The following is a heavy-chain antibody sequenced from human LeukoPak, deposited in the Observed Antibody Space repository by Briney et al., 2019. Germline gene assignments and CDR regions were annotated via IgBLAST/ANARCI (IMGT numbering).Heavy chain of an antibody. CDR1: GFTFSSYS. CDR2: IKSDGSST. Sequence: GGSLRLSCAASGFTFSSYSMNWVRQAPGKGLVWVSRIKSDGSSTTYADSVKGRFTISRDNARNTLYLQMNSLRAEDTAVYYCAKSDYFDSWGQGTLSPSPQ. J-gene: IGHJ4*02. V-gene: IGHV3-74*01. CDR3: AKSDYFDS.